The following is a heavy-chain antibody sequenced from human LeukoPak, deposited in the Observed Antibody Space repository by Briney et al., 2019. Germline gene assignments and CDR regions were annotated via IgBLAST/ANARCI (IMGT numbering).Heavy chain of an antibody. D-gene: IGHD5-12*01. CDR3: TRVGRIIRYLDL. J-gene: IGHJ2*01. CDR1: GFTFSNAW. V-gene: IGHV3-15*01. CDR2: IKSKTDGGTT. Sequence: GGSLRLSCAASGFTFSNAWMSWVRQAPGKGLEWVGRIKSKTDGGTTDYAAPVKGRFTISRDDSKNTLSLQMNSLKTEDTAVYYCTRVGRIIRYLDLWGRGTLVTVSS.